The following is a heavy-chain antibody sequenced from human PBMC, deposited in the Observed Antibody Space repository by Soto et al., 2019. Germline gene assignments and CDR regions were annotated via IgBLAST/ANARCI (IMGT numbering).Heavy chain of an antibody. V-gene: IGHV3-23*01. D-gene: IGHD3-3*02. CDR1: GFTFNSHA. Sequence: HPGGSLRLSCAASGFTFNSHAMRWVRQAPGKGLEWVSGITSGGAAYYADSEKGRFTISRDNSKNTLYLQMNSLRTEDAAVYYCAKLLEFKSYYYMDVWGKGTTVTVSS. CDR3: AKLLEFKSYYYMDV. J-gene: IGHJ6*03. CDR2: ITSGGAA.